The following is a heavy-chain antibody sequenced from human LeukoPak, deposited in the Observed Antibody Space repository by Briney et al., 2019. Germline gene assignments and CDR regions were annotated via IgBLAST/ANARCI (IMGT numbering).Heavy chain of an antibody. V-gene: IGHV4-59*12. CDR3: ARDHGGYSSSSEDYYYYYYMDV. CDR2: IYYTGST. J-gene: IGHJ6*03. CDR1: GTSISGYY. Sequence: KPSETLSLTCTVSGTSISGYYWSWIRQPPGKGLEWIGYIYYTGSTNYNPSLKSRVTISVDTSKNQFSLKLSSVTAADTAVYYCARDHGGYSSSSEDYYYYYYMDVWGKGTTVTVSS. D-gene: IGHD6-6*01.